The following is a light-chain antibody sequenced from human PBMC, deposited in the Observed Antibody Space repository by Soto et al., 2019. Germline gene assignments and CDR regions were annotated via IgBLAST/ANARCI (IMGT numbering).Light chain of an antibody. CDR3: QKYNSAPRGET. J-gene: IGKJ1*01. CDR2: AAS. V-gene: IGKV1-27*01. CDR1: QGISNY. Sequence: DIQMTQSPSSLSASVGDRVTITCRASQGISNYLAWYQQKPGKVPKLLIYAASTLQSGVPSRFSGSGSGTDFTLTISSLQPEDVATYYCQKYNSAPRGETFGPGTKVEIK.